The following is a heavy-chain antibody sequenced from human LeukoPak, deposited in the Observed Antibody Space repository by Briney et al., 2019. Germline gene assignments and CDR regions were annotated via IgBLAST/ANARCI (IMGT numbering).Heavy chain of an antibody. Sequence: PSETLSLTCTVSGGSISSYYWSWIRQPPGKGLEWIGYIYYSGSTNYNPSLKSRVTISVDTSKNQFSLKLSSVTAADTAVYYCATIQKDSSSWYYYSGLAFDIWGQGTMVAVSS. CDR2: IYYSGST. D-gene: IGHD6-13*01. J-gene: IGHJ3*02. V-gene: IGHV4-59*08. CDR3: ATIQKDSSSWYYYSGLAFDI. CDR1: GGSISSYY.